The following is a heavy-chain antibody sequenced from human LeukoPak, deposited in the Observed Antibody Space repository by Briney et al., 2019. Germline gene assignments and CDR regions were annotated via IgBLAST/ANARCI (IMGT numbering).Heavy chain of an antibody. J-gene: IGHJ4*02. Sequence: SETLSLTCAVYGGSFSGYYWSWIRQPPGKGLEWIGEINHSGSTNYNPSLKSRVTISVDTSKNQFSLKLSSVTAADTAVYYCARGLTTSIPPYYFDYWGQGTLVTVSS. CDR2: INHSGST. D-gene: IGHD4-11*01. CDR1: GGSFSGYY. CDR3: ARGLTTSIPPYYFDY. V-gene: IGHV4-34*01.